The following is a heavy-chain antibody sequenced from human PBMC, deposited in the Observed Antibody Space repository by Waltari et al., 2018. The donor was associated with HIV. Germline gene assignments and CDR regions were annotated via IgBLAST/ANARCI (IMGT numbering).Heavy chain of an antibody. CDR3: ARNHDSGGLSGKFDP. V-gene: IGHV3-21*06. CDR2: ISASSNYI. D-gene: IGHD3-22*01. Sequence: EVMLVESGGGLVKPGGSLRLSCAATGFTLSSYSMSWVRQAPGKGLEWVSTISASSNYIYYADSMKGRFTISRDNAKNSLYLQINILRAEDTAIYFCARNHDSGGLSGKFDPWGQGTLVTVSP. J-gene: IGHJ5*02. CDR1: GFTLSSYS.